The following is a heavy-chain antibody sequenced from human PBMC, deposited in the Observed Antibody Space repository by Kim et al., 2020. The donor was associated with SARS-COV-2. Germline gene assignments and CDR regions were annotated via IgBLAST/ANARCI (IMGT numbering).Heavy chain of an antibody. CDR2: ILRSGGNT. CDR1: GVSFTEND. Sequence: GGSLRLSCVTSGVSFTENDISWVRQAPGKGLEWVASILRSGGNTYYADSVKGRLTISRDTSRSILYLEMNSLRADDTALYYREGVGPSVGSWGPGAQVTVSS. J-gene: IGHJ4*02. V-gene: IGHV3-23*01. D-gene: IGHD1-26*01. CDR3: EGVGPSVGS.